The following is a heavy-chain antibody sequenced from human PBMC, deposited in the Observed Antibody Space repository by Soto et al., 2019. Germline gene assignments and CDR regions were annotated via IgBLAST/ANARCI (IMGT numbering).Heavy chain of an antibody. CDR1: GYTFTSYG. Sequence: ASVKVSCKASGYTFTSYGISWVRQAPGQGLEWMGWISAYNGNTNYAQKIQGRVTMTTDTSTSTAYKELRSLRSDDTAVFYCARSRPYSGSSPTYFDYWGQGTLVTVSS. CDR2: ISAYNGNT. J-gene: IGHJ4*02. CDR3: ARSRPYSGSSPTYFDY. D-gene: IGHD6-6*01. V-gene: IGHV1-18*01.